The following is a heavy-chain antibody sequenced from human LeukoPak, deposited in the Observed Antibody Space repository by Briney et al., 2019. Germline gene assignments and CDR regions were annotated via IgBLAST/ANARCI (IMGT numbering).Heavy chain of an antibody. CDR3: AKDEYERVYYYDSSGYYLGDY. CDR2: ISYDGSNK. V-gene: IGHV3-30*18. D-gene: IGHD3-22*01. CDR1: GFTFSSYG. Sequence: PGGSLRLSCAASGFTFSSYGMHWVRQAPGKGLEWVAVISYDGSNKYYADSVKGRFTISRDNSKNTLYLQMNSLRAEDTAVYYCAKDEYERVYYYDSSGYYLGDYWGQGTLVTVSS. J-gene: IGHJ4*02.